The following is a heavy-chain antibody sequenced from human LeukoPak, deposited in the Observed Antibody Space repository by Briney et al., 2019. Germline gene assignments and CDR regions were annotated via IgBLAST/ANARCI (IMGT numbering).Heavy chain of an antibody. J-gene: IGHJ4*02. V-gene: IGHV1-2*02. D-gene: IGHD2-21*01. CDR1: GYTFTGYY. Sequence: ASVKVSCKASGYTFTGYYMHWVRQAPGQGLEWMGWINPNSGGTDYAQKFQGRVTLIRDTSISTAYMGLSRLTSDDTAVYYCARGRYCGETTCSDFDSWGQGTLVTVSS. CDR2: INPNSGGT. CDR3: ARGRYCGETTCSDFDS.